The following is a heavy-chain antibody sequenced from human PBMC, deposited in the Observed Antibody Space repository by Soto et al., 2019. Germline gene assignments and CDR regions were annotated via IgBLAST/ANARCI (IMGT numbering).Heavy chain of an antibody. CDR2: VHASGST. Sequence: QVQLQESGPGLVQPSQTLSLTCSVSGGAINNGVYFWSWIRQPPGKVLECIGYVHASGSTYYNPSLKGRVAMSIDTSKTQFYLILKSVTAADTAVFYCVRGFVEAAMAFDYWGPGTLITVSS. V-gene: IGHV4-31*03. CDR3: VRGFVEAAMAFDY. CDR1: GGAINNGVYF. J-gene: IGHJ4*02. D-gene: IGHD5-18*01.